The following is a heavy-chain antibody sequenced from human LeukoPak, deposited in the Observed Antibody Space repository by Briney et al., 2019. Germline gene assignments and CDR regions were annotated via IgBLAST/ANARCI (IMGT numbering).Heavy chain of an antibody. CDR1: GFTFTTYA. Sequence: GESLRLSCAASGFTFTTYAMSWVRQAPGKGLEWVSGVSGSGATTSYAYSVKGRFTISRDNSKNTLYLQMNTLRADDTAVYYCAKGAAYCGGDCFLYYFNYWGQGTLVTVSS. J-gene: IGHJ4*02. CDR3: AKGAAYCGGDCFLYYFNY. D-gene: IGHD2-21*02. V-gene: IGHV3-23*01. CDR2: VSGSGATT.